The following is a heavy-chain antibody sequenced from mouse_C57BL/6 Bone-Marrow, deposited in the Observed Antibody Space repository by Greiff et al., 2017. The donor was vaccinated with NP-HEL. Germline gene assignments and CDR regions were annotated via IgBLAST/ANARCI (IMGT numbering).Heavy chain of an antibody. CDR1: GYAFSSSW. J-gene: IGHJ1*03. CDR3: ARSYYYGSFYWYFDV. D-gene: IGHD1-1*01. CDR2: IYPGAGDT. V-gene: IGHV1-82*01. Sequence: VKLMESGPELVKPGASVKISCKASGYAFSSSWMNWVKQRPGQGLEWIGRIYPGAGDTNYNGKFKGKATLTADKSSSTAYMQLSSLTSEDSAVYFCARSYYYGSFYWYFDVWGTGTTVTVSS.